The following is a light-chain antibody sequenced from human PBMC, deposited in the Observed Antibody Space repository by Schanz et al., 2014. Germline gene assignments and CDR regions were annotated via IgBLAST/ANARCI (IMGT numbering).Light chain of an antibody. CDR2: EVN. CDR3: CSYAGSSTWV. CDR1: SSDVGAYNS. Sequence: QSALTQPPSASGSPGQSVTISCTGTSSDVGAYNSVSWYQQHPGKAPKVMIFEVNKRPSGVPDRFSGSKSGNTASLTISGLQAEDEADYYCCSYAGSSTWVFGGGTKLTV. V-gene: IGLV2-8*01. J-gene: IGLJ3*02.